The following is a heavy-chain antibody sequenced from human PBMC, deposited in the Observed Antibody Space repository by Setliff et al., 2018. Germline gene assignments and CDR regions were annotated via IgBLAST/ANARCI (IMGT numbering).Heavy chain of an antibody. Sequence: PGESLKISCEASGFTFDDHGMSWVRQAPGKGLEWVSGINWIGESKGYADSVKGRFTISRDNARNSLFLQINSVRAEDTALYYCARDSPLGSGYHDYWGQGTLVTVSS. D-gene: IGHD3-22*01. V-gene: IGHV3-20*04. CDR3: ARDSPLGSGYHDY. J-gene: IGHJ4*02. CDR1: GFTFDDHG. CDR2: INWIGESK.